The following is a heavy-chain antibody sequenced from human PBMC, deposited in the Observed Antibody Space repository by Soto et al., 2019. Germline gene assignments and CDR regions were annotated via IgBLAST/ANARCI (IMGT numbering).Heavy chain of an antibody. CDR2: IYHSGST. V-gene: IGHV4-30-2*01. Sequence: PSETLSLTCAVSGGSISSGGYSWSWIRQPPGKGLEWIGYIYHSGSTYYNPSLKSRVTISVDRSKNQFSLKLSSVTAADTAVYYCARGVTMIVVVGYFDYWGQGTLVTVSS. D-gene: IGHD3-22*01. CDR1: GGSISSGGYS. J-gene: IGHJ4*02. CDR3: ARGVTMIVVVGYFDY.